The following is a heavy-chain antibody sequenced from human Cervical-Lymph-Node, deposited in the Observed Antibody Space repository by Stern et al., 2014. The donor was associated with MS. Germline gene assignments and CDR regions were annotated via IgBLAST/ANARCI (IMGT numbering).Heavy chain of an antibody. CDR2: IDWDDDK. CDR3: ARIPRTHDAFDI. V-gene: IGHV2-70*11. CDR1: GFSISASGMC. J-gene: IGHJ3*02. Sequence: ESGPALVKPTQTLTLTCNLSGFSISASGMCVSWIRQPPGKALEWLARIDWDDDKYYSTPLKTRLTISKDTAKNQVVLTMTNMDPVDTATYFCARIPRTHDAFDIWGQGTMVTVSS.